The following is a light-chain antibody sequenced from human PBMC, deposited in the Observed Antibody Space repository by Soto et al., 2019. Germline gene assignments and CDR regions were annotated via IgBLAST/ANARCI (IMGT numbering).Light chain of an antibody. Sequence: QSVLTQPASVSGSPGQSITISCTGTSSDVGSYNLVPWYQQHPGKAPKLMIYEGSKRPSGVSNHFSGSKSGNTASLTISGLQAEDEADYYCCSYAGSSTYVFGTGTKVTVL. J-gene: IGLJ1*01. CDR1: SSDVGSYNL. CDR3: CSYAGSSTYV. CDR2: EGS. V-gene: IGLV2-23*01.